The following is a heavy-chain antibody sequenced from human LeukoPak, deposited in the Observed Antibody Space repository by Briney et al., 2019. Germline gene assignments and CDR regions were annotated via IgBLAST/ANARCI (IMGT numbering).Heavy chain of an antibody. CDR3: ARDDCSGGSCYFDY. Sequence: SVNVSCKASGGTFSSYAISWVRQAPGQGLERMGGIIPIFGTANYAQKFQGRVTITADESTSTAYMELSSLRSEDTAVYYCARDDCSGGSCYFDYWGQGTLVTVSS. V-gene: IGHV1-69*13. J-gene: IGHJ4*02. CDR2: IIPIFGTA. CDR1: GGTFSSYA. D-gene: IGHD2-15*01.